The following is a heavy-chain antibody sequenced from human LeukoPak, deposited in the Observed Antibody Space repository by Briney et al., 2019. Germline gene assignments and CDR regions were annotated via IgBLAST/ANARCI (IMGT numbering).Heavy chain of an antibody. CDR2: ISGSGGST. V-gene: IGHV3-23*01. Sequence: GGSLRLSCEASGFVFSNFALTWVRQAPGKGLEWVSAISGSGGSTYYADSVKGRFTISRDNSKNTLYLQMNSLRAEDTAVYYCAKEAGSGRPFDPWGQGTLVTVSS. J-gene: IGHJ5*02. CDR1: GFVFSNFA. D-gene: IGHD3-10*01. CDR3: AKEAGSGRPFDP.